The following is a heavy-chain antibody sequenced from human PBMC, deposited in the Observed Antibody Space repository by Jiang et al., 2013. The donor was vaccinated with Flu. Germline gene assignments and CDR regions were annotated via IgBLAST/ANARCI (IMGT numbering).Heavy chain of an antibody. CDR3: TRQGSELEVYFDY. V-gene: IGHV3-49*04. D-gene: IGHD3-10*01. CDR2: IRSKAYGGTT. J-gene: IGHJ4*02. CDR1: GFTFGDYA. Sequence: VQLVESGGGLVQPGRSLRLSCTASGFTFGDYAMSWVRQAPGKGLEWVGFIRSKAYGGTTEYAASVKGRFTISRDDSKSIAYLQMNSLKTEDTAVYYCTRQGSELEVYFDYWGQGTLVTVSS.